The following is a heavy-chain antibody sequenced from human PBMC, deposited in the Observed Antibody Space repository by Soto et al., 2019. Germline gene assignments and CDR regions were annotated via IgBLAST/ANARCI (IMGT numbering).Heavy chain of an antibody. CDR2: ISGSADST. Sequence: EVQLLESGGGFIHPGGSLRLSCAASGFSFSSFAMNWVRQAPGKGLEWVSIISGSADSTFYADSVKGRFTISRDKSKSTLYLQINNLRAEDTAVYYCEKTRGAMIYAISVYGMDVWGQGTTVTVSS. D-gene: IGHD2-8*01. V-gene: IGHV3-23*01. CDR1: GFSFSSFA. CDR3: EKTRGAMIYAISVYGMDV. J-gene: IGHJ6*02.